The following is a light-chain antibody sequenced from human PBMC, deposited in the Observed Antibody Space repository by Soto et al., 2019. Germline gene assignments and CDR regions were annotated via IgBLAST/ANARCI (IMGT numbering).Light chain of an antibody. V-gene: IGLV2-14*03. CDR2: DVS. CDR3: SSYTSSSTLYV. Sequence: QSVLTQPASVSGSPGQSITISCTGTSSDVGGYHYVSWYQQHPGKAPKLMIYDVSNRPSGVSNRFSGFKSVNTASLTISVLQAEDEADYYCSSYTSSSTLYVFGTGTKVTVL. CDR1: SSDVGGYHY. J-gene: IGLJ1*01.